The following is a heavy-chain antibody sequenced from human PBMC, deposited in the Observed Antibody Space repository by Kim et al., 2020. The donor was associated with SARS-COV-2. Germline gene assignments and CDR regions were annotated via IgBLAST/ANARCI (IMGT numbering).Heavy chain of an antibody. CDR2: IYYSGST. CDR3: ARAGGSTDAFDI. J-gene: IGHJ3*02. D-gene: IGHD3-16*01. V-gene: IGHV4-31*03. Sequence: SETLSLTCTVSGGSISSGGYYWSWIRQHPGKGLEWIGYIYYSGSTYYNPSLKSRVTISVDTSKNQFSLKLSSVTAADTAVYYCARAGGSTDAFDIWGQGTMVTVSS. CDR1: GGSISSGGYY.